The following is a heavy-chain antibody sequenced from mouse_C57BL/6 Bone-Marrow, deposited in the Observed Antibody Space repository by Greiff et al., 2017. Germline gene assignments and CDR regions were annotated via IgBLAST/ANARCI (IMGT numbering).Heavy chain of an antibody. CDR2: IHPNSGST. D-gene: IGHD1-1*01. V-gene: IGHV1-64*01. CDR1: GYTFTSYW. Sequence: VQLQQPGAELVKPGASVKLSCKASGYTFTSYWLHWVKQRPGQCLEWIGMIHPNSGSTNYNEKFKSKATLTVDKSSSTAYMQLSSLTSEDSAVYYCARPFITTVVRAYWGKGTLVTVSA. J-gene: IGHJ3*01. CDR3: ARPFITTVVRAY.